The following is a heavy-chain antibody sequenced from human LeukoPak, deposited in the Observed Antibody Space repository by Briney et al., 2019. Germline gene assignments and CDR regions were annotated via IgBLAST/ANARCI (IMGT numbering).Heavy chain of an antibody. Sequence: SETLSLTCTVSGGSISSYYWSWIRQPPGKGLEWIEYIYYSGSTNYNPSLKSRVTISVDTSKNQFSLKLSSVTAADTAVYYCARQGIWGNFDYWGQGTLVTVSS. CDR2: IYYSGST. CDR1: GGSISSYY. J-gene: IGHJ4*02. V-gene: IGHV4-59*08. D-gene: IGHD6-13*01. CDR3: ARQGIWGNFDY.